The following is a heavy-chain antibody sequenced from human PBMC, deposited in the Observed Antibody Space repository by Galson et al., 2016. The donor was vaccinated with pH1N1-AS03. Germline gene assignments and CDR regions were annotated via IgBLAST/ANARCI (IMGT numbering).Heavy chain of an antibody. Sequence: SLRLSCAASGFTFSATWIHWIRQGPGKGLVWVSRISPDGSIVGHADSVKGRFTVSSDNEKNTVYLQMNSLTADDTAVYYCTRDFDAPHGKWGQGTLVTVSS. J-gene: IGHJ4*02. CDR2: ISPDGSIV. CDR1: GFTFSATW. CDR3: TRDFDAPHGK. V-gene: IGHV3-74*01. D-gene: IGHD3-9*01.